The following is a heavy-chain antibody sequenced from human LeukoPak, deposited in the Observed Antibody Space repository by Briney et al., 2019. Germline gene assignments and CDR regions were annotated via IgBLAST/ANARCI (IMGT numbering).Heavy chain of an antibody. Sequence: GESLKISCKGSGYSFTNYWIGWVRQMPGKGLEWMGIIYPGDSDTRYSPSFQGQVTISADKSISTAYLQWSSLKASDTAMYYCARPRGDYYGSSGYYYPDAFDIWGQGTMVTVSS. D-gene: IGHD3-22*01. CDR2: IYPGDSDT. J-gene: IGHJ3*02. CDR1: GYSFTNYW. V-gene: IGHV5-51*01. CDR3: ARPRGDYYGSSGYYYPDAFDI.